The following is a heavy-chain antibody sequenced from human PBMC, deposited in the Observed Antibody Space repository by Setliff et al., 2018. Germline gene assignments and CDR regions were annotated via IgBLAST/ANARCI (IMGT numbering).Heavy chain of an antibody. J-gene: IGHJ5*02. Sequence: ASVKVSCKASGYTFTSYGISWVRQAPGQGLEWMGWISAYNGNTNYAQKLQGRVTMTTDTSTSTAYMELRSLRSDDTAVYYCARDPSLYCSSTSCSPHWFDPWGQGALVTVSS. CDR3: ARDPSLYCSSTSCSPHWFDP. V-gene: IGHV1-18*01. D-gene: IGHD2-2*01. CDR1: GYTFTSYG. CDR2: ISAYNGNT.